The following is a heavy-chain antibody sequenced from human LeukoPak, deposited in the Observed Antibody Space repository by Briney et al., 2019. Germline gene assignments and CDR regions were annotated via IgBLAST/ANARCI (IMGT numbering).Heavy chain of an antibody. CDR1: GYTFTSYG. V-gene: IGHV1-18*01. Sequence: ASVKVSCKASGYTFTSYGISWVRQAPGQGLEWMGWISGYNGHTNYAQKLQGRVTMTTDTSATTAYMELSRLRADDTAVYYCAGAALYCTSTSCSAQSYYFDFWGQGTLVTVSS. CDR3: AGAALYCTSTSCSAQSYYFDF. D-gene: IGHD2-2*01. J-gene: IGHJ4*02. CDR2: ISGYNGHT.